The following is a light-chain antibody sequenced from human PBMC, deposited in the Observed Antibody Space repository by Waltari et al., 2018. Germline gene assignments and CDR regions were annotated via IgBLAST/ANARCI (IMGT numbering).Light chain of an antibody. J-gene: IGKJ4*01. V-gene: IGKV3-20*01. CDR3: QHYVRFFPVT. Sequence: EILLTQSPRSLSLSPGDRATRSCRASQSVDNNYLAWYQQKPGQAPRLLIYGASNRATDIPDRFSGSGSGTDFTLTIIRLEPEDFAVYYCQHYVRFFPVTFGGGTKVEIK. CDR1: QSVDNNY. CDR2: GAS.